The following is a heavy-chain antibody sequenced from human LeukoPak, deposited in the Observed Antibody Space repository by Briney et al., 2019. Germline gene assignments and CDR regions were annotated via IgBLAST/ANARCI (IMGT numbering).Heavy chain of an antibody. J-gene: IGHJ4*02. V-gene: IGHV3-30*04. CDR2: ISYGGSAK. D-gene: IGHD6-6*01. Sequence: GRSLRLSCSASGFTFSNYAMHWVRQAPGKGLEWVALISYGGSAKFYADSVKGRFTISRDNSKSTLDLQMNSLRTEDTAVYYCARVRDQRVYYFDYWGQGSLVTVSS. CDR3: ARVRDQRVYYFDY. CDR1: GFTFSNYA.